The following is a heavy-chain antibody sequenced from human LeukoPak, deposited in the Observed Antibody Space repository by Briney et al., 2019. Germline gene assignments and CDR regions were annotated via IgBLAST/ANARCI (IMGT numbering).Heavy chain of an antibody. CDR1: GYSFSTYW. CDR2: IYPGDSDT. D-gene: IGHD3-16*02. V-gene: IGHV5-51*01. CDR3: ARQNYDYVWGSYRYDWFDP. Sequence: GESLKISCKGSGYSFSTYWFGWVRQMPGKGLEWMGIIYPGDSDTRYSPSFQGQVTISADKSISTAYLQWSSLKASDTAMYYCARQNYDYVWGSYRYDWFDPWGQGTLVTVSS. J-gene: IGHJ5*02.